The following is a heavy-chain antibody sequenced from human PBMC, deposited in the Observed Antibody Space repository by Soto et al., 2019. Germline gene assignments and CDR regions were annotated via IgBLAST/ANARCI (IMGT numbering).Heavy chain of an antibody. Sequence: QLQLQESGPGLVKPSETLSLTCTVSGGSISSSSYYWGWIRQPPGKGLEWIGGIYYSGSTYYNPSLKSRVTISVDTSKNQFSLKLSSVTAADTAVYYCARQPWGSGYDGTLEVYFDYWGQGTLVTVSS. V-gene: IGHV4-39*01. CDR3: ARQPWGSGYDGTLEVYFDY. CDR1: GGSISSSSYY. J-gene: IGHJ4*02. D-gene: IGHD5-12*01. CDR2: IYYSGST.